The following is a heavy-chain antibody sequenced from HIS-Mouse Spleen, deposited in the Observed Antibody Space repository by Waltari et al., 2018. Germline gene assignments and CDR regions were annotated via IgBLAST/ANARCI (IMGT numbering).Heavy chain of an antibody. V-gene: IGHV2-70*15. CDR2: IDWDDDK. CDR1: GFSLTTSGWC. J-gene: IGHJ4*02. Sequence: QVTLRESGPALVKPTQTLTLTCPSPGFSLTTSGWCVSGIRQPPGKALEWLARIDWDDDKYYSTSLKTRLTISRDTSKNQVVLTMTNMDPLDTATYYCARIAEGYTSGWYAFDYWGQGTLVTVSS. CDR3: ARIAEGYTSGWYAFDY. D-gene: IGHD6-19*01.